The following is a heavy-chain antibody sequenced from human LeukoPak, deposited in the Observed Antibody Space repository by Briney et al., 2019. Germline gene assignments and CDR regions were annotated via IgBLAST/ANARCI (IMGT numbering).Heavy chain of an antibody. CDR1: GGSFMFYA. CDR3: ARDQKVGATPYFGTDV. V-gene: IGHV1-69*06. Sequence: ASVKVSCKASGGSFMFYAMNWVRQAPGQGLEWMGGIIPIFATTTYAQRFQGRVTIIADKFTSTAYMELSSLRSEDTAVYYCARDQKVGATPYFGTDVWGQGTTVTVSS. CDR2: IIPIFATT. J-gene: IGHJ6*02. D-gene: IGHD1-26*01.